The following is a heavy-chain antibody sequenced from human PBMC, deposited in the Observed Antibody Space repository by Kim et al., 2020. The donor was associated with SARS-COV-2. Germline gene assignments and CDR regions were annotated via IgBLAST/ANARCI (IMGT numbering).Heavy chain of an antibody. J-gene: IGHJ6*02. CDR2: IYSGGST. V-gene: IGHV3-53*01. D-gene: IGHD4-17*01. Sequence: GGSLRLSCAASGFTVSSNYMSWVRQAPGKGLEWVSVIYSGGSTYYADSVKGRFTITRDNSKNTLYRHMNSLRAEDTAVYYCTREDYGDSDYYYYYGMDVWGQGTTVTVSS. CDR3: TREDYGDSDYYYYYGMDV. CDR1: GFTVSSNY.